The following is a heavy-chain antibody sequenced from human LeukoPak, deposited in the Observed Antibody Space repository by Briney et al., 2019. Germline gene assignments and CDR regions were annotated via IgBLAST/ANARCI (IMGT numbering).Heavy chain of an antibody. J-gene: IGHJ3*02. CDR1: GGSIRRCSYY. V-gene: IGHV4-39*07. CDR2: FYHSGST. CDR3: ATFDSSGYSDAFDI. Sequence: SETLSLTCNVSGGSIRRCSYYWGWIRQTPGKRLEWIGSFYHSGSTYYNPSLQSRVTISVDTSKNQFSLKLISVTAADTAVYYCATFDSSGYSDAFDIWGQGTMVTVSS. D-gene: IGHD3-22*01.